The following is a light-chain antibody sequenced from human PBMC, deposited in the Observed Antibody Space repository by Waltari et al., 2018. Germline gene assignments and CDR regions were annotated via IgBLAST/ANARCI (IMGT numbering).Light chain of an antibody. CDR3: QQYYSTPRT. J-gene: IGKJ1*01. CDR2: WAS. V-gene: IGKV4-1*01. Sequence: DIVMTQSPDSLAVSLGERATINCKSSQSGLYSSNNKNYLAGYQQKPGQPPKLLIYWASTRESGVPDRFSGSGSGTDFTRTISSLQAEDVAVYYCQQYYSTPRTFGQGTKVEIK. CDR1: QSGLYSSNNKNY.